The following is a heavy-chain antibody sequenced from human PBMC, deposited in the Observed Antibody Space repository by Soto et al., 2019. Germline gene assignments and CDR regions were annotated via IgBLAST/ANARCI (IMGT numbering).Heavy chain of an antibody. V-gene: IGHV4-39*07. CDR2: IYHTGST. CDR1: GGSISSSSYY. J-gene: IGHJ4*02. CDR3: ARGTDY. Sequence: LSLTCTVSGGSISSSSYYWGWIRQPPGKGLEWIGSIYHTGSTYYNPSLKSRVTISVDTSKNHFSLKLSSVTAADTAVYYCARGTDYWGQGTVVTVS.